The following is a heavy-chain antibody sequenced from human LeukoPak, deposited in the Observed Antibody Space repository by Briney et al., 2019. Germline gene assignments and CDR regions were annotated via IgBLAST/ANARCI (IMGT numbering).Heavy chain of an antibody. J-gene: IGHJ3*01. CDR2: IWHDGATK. D-gene: IGHD3-16*01. Sequence: PGESLRLSCKTSGFIFSNYAMHWVRQAPGKGLDWVAMIWHDGATKFYADSVKGRFTISSDNSKDTLYLQMDSLRAEDTAVFYCARELLGEGPDAFDVWGQGTIVTVSS. CDR1: GFIFSNYA. CDR3: ARELLGEGPDAFDV. V-gene: IGHV3-33*01.